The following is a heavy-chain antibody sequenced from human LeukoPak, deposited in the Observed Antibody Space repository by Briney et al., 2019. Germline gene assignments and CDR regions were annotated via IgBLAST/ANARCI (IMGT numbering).Heavy chain of an antibody. D-gene: IGHD3-10*01. V-gene: IGHV4-34*01. Sequence: SETLSLTCAVYGGSFSGYYWSWIRQPPGKGLEWIGEINHSGSTNYNPSLKSRVTISVDTSKNPFSLKLSSVTAADTAVYYCARGERLWFGELLPLDYWGQGTLVTVSS. CDR3: ARGERLWFGELLPLDY. CDR2: INHSGST. J-gene: IGHJ4*02. CDR1: GGSFSGYY.